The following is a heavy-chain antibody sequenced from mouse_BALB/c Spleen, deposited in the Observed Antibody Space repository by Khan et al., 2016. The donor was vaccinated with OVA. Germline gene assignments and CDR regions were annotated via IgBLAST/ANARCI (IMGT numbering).Heavy chain of an antibody. CDR2: ISYSGNT. V-gene: IGHV3-2*02. J-gene: IGHJ2*01. Sequence: VQLKESGPALVKPSQSLSLTCTVTGYSITSDYAWNWIRQFPGNKLELMGIISYSGNTNYNPSLKNRTTITGDTSTNQCFLQLNSVTTEDTARDCCARVDEGEFDYWGQGTTVTVSA. CDR1: GYSITSDYA. CDR3: ARVDEGEFDY. D-gene: IGHD2-3*01.